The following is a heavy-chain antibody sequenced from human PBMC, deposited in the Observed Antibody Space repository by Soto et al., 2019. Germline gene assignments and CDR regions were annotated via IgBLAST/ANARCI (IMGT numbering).Heavy chain of an antibody. V-gene: IGHV3-33*01. D-gene: IGHD3-22*01. J-gene: IGHJ4*02. Sequence: GGSLRLSCAASGFTFSRCGMHWVRQAPGKGLEWVALIWYDGSNKYYADSVKGRFTISRDNSKNTLYLQMNSLRAEDTAVYYCARDDAPYDSSGYLGYWGQGTLVTVSS. CDR1: GFTFSRCG. CDR2: IWYDGSNK. CDR3: ARDDAPYDSSGYLGY.